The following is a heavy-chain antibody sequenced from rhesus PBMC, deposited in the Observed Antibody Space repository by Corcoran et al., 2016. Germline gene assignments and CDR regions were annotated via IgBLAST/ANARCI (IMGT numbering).Heavy chain of an antibody. J-gene: IGHJ4*01. CDR1: GYTFTRYS. Sequence: QVQLVQSGAEVKQPGASVKVSCKASGYTFTRYSMNWVRQAHGQRLEWRGGIHTDTGTPTYAQGFKERLSFSMDTSISTAYLQISSLKTEDTAVYYCAKYTTYFDYWGQGVLVTVSS. D-gene: IGHD2-39*02. CDR3: AKYTTYFDY. V-gene: IGHV7-114*01. CDR2: IHTDTGTP.